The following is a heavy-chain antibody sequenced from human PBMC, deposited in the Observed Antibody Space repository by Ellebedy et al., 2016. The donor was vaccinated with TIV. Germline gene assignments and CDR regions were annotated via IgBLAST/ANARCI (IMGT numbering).Heavy chain of an antibody. CDR1: GGSFSGYY. V-gene: IGHV4-34*01. CDR3: ARVGGSGTYDHDY. Sequence: SETLSLXCAVYGGSFSGYYWSWIRQPPGKGLEWIGEINHSGSTNYNPSLKSRLTISVDTSKNQFSLKLSSVTAADTAVYYCARVGGSGTYDHDYWGQGTLVTVSS. CDR2: INHSGST. D-gene: IGHD3-10*01. J-gene: IGHJ4*02.